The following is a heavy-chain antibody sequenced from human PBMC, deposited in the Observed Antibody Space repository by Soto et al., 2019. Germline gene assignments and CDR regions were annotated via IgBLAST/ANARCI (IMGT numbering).Heavy chain of an antibody. CDR3: ARDFEHYYGSGGYYYGMDV. CDR2: IYYSGST. D-gene: IGHD3-10*01. Sequence: SETLSLTCTVSGGSISSYYWSWIRQPPGKGLEWIGYIYYSGSTDYNPSLKSRVTISVDTSKNQFSLKLSSVTAADTAVYYCARDFEHYYGSGGYYYGMDVWGQGTTVTVSS. J-gene: IGHJ6*02. CDR1: GGSISSYY. V-gene: IGHV4-59*01.